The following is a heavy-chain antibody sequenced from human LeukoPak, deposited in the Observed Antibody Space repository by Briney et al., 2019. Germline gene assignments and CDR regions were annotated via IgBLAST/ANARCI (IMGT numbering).Heavy chain of an antibody. CDR1: GFTFSDYY. CDR3: ARGVSPTALNY. V-gene: IGHV3-11*01. J-gene: IGHJ4*02. D-gene: IGHD2-2*01. CDR2: ITNSGGAV. Sequence: PGGSLRLSCAASGFTFSDYYMSWMRQAPGKGLEWVSYITNSGGAVHYADSMRGRFTVSRDNAKNSLYLQMNSLRADDTAVYYCARGVSPTALNYWGQGTLVTVSS.